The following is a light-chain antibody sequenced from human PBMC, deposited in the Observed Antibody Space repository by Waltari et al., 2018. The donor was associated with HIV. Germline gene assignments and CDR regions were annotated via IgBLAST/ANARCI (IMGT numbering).Light chain of an antibody. V-gene: IGLV4-69*01. CDR1: RAHSTYA. CDR2: LHSDGSH. Sequence: QLVLTQSPSASASLGASVKLTCPLSRAHSTYAIAWHQQQPDQGPHYLMKLHSDGSHRKGDGIPDRFSGSASGAERYLTISNVQSEDEGIYYCQTWGAGTVVFGGGTKLSVL. J-gene: IGLJ2*01. CDR3: QTWGAGTVV.